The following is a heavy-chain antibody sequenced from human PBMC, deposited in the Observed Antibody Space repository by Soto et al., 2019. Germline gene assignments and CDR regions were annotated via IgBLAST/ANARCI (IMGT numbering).Heavy chain of an antibody. CDR3: ARDLSPYSDYYDESTSETWFDP. CDR2: ISKSGSII. CDR1: GFTFSDYY. D-gene: IGHD3-16*01. Sequence: GGSLRLSCAASGFTFSDYYMSWLRHPPGKGLEWVSYISKSGSIIHFADSVKGRFAISRDNAKNTLYLQMSSLRAEDTALYYCARDLSPYSDYYDESTSETWFDPWGQGTLVTVSS. J-gene: IGHJ5*02. V-gene: IGHV3-11*01.